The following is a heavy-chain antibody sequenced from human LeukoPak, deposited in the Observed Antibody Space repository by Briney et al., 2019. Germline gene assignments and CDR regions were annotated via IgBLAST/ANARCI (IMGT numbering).Heavy chain of an antibody. J-gene: IGHJ5*02. CDR3: AKECDYSPGHKLDL. D-gene: IGHD3-10*01. Sequence: GGSLRLSCAASGFTFNNYLMSWVRQAPGKGLEWVSVLFTGGGRTLYADSVKGRFTISGDTSRTTLYLQMNGLRAEDTAVYYCAKECDYSPGHKLDLWGQGTLVTVSS. CDR1: GFTFNNYL. CDR2: LFTGGGRT. V-gene: IGHV3-23*01.